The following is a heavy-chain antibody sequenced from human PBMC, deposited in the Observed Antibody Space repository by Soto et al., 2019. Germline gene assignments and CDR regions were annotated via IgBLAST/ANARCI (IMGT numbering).Heavy chain of an antibody. D-gene: IGHD5-12*01. CDR2: INAGNGNR. CDR3: ARDQGYSGYESLTDAFDI. CDR1: GYTFTSYA. J-gene: IGHJ3*02. V-gene: IGHV1-3*01. Sequence: ASVKVSCKASGYTFTSYAMHWVRQAPGQRLEWMGWINAGNGNRKYSQKFQGRVTITRDTSASTAYMELRSLRSDDTAVYYCARDQGYSGYESLTDAFDIWGQGTMVTVSS.